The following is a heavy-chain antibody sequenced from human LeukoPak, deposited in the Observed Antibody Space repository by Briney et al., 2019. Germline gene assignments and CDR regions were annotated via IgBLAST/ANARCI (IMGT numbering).Heavy chain of an antibody. Sequence: SVKVSCKASGGTFSSYTISWVRQAPGQGLEWMGGIIPIFGTANYAQKFQGRVTITADESTSTAYMELSSLRSEDTAVYYCARDREYYDFWSGYYRTYYYYYGMDVWGQGTTVTVSS. CDR3: ARDREYYDFWSGYYRTYYYYYGMDV. CDR2: IIPIFGTA. V-gene: IGHV1-69*13. D-gene: IGHD3-3*01. CDR1: GGTFSSYT. J-gene: IGHJ6*02.